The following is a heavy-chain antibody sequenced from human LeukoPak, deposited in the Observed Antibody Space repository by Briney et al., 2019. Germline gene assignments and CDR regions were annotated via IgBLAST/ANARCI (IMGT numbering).Heavy chain of an antibody. CDR2: FTGRPGRT. CDR1: GFTFTNYA. Sequence: PGGSLRLSCVASGFTFTNYAMSWVRQAPGKGLEWLSAFTGRPGRTYYADSVRGRFTISRDTSKNTLFLEMSSLRVEDTAIYFCAKDHLLCTSTSCYIDYFDSWGQGTLVTVSS. J-gene: IGHJ4*02. D-gene: IGHD2-2*02. CDR3: AKDHLLCTSTSCYIDYFDS. V-gene: IGHV3-23*01.